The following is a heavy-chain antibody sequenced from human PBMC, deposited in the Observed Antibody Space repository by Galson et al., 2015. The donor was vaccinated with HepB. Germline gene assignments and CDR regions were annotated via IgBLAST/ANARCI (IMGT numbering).Heavy chain of an antibody. V-gene: IGHV2-70*11. D-gene: IGHD2-15*01. CDR3: ARILHYCSGGSCYGWFDP. Sequence: PALVKPTQTLTLTCTFSGFSLSTSGMCVSWIRQPPGKALEWLARIDWDDDKYYSTSLKTRLTISKDTSKNQVVLTMTNMDPVDTATYYCARILHYCSGGSCYGWFDPWGQGTLVTVSS. CDR1: GFSLSTSGMC. J-gene: IGHJ5*02. CDR2: IDWDDDK.